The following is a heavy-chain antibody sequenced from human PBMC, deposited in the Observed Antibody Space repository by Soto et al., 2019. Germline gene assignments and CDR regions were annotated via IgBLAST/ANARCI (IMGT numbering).Heavy chain of an antibody. CDR1: GGSFSGYY. V-gene: IGHV4-34*01. CDR2: INHSGST. CDR3: ARGTKYYDFWSGYYTVPDYFDY. J-gene: IGHJ4*02. Sequence: PSATLSLTCAAYGGSFSGYYWSWIRQPPGKGLEWIGEINHSGSTNYNPSLKSRVTISVDTSKNQFSLKLSSVTAADTAVYYCARGTKYYDFWSGYYTVPDYFDYWGQGTLVTVSS. D-gene: IGHD3-3*01.